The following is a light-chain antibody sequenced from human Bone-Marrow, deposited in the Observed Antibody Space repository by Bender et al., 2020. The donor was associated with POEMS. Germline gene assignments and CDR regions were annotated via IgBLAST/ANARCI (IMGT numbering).Light chain of an antibody. V-gene: IGLV2-23*02. J-gene: IGLJ3*02. CDR1: SINVGTYKL. Sequence: QSSLTQPASVSGSPGQSITISCTRTSINVGTYKLVSWYQHHPGKAPKLIIYEVNKRPSGVSDRFSGSKSGSTASLTISGLQPEDEADYYCCSYAGSDIRVFGGGTKVTVL. CDR3: CSYAGSDIRV. CDR2: EVN.